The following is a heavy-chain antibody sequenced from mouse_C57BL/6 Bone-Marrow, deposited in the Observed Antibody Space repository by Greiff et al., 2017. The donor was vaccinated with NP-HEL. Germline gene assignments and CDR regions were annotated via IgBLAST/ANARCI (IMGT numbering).Heavy chain of an antibody. CDR2: INPSSGYT. CDR1: GYTFTSYW. D-gene: IGHD4-1*02. CDR3: AGYRASTGTRAMDY. V-gene: IGHV1-7*01. J-gene: IGHJ4*01. Sequence: VQVVESGAELAKPGASVKLSCKASGYTFTSYWMHWVKQRPGQGLEWIGYINPSSGYTKYNQKFKDKATLTADKSSSTAYMQLSSLTYEDSAVYYCAGYRASTGTRAMDYWGQGTSVTVSS.